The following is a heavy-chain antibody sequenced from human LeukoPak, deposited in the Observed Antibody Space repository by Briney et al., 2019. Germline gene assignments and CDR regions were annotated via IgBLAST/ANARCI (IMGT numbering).Heavy chain of an antibody. J-gene: IGHJ4*02. Sequence: SETLSLTCTVSGGSISSYYWSWIRQPPGKGLEWIGYIYYSGSTNYNPSLKSRVTISVDTSKNQFSLKLTSVTAADTAVYYCTKGRGIWGQGTLVTVSS. D-gene: IGHD3-10*01. V-gene: IGHV4-59*08. CDR1: GGSISSYY. CDR2: IYYSGST. CDR3: TKGRGI.